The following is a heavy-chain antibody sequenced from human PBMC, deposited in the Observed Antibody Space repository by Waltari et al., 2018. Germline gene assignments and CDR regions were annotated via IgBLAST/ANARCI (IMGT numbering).Heavy chain of an antibody. Sequence: EVQLLESGGGLVQPGGSLRLSCAASGFTFSSYAMSWVRQAHGKGLEWVSAISGSGGSTYYADSVKGRFTISRDNSKNTLYLQMNSLRAEDTAVYYCAKDRIFDLGELSSIFDYWGQGTLVTVSS. CDR3: AKDRIFDLGELSSIFDY. J-gene: IGHJ4*02. CDR1: GFTFSSYA. CDR2: ISGSGGST. D-gene: IGHD3-16*02. V-gene: IGHV3-23*01.